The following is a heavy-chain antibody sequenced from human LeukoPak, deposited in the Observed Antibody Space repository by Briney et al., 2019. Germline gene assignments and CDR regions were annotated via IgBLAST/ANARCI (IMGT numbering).Heavy chain of an antibody. CDR2: INHRGST. V-gene: IGHV4-34*01. CDR1: GGSFSGYY. D-gene: IGHD3-10*01. Sequence: SETLSLTCAVYGGSFSGYYWSWIRQPPGKGREWIGEINHRGSTNYNPSLNSRVTISVDTSKNQFYLKLSSVTAADTAVYYCARVFDSGSQAYFYYIDYWGKGTMVTISS. J-gene: IGHJ4*02. CDR3: ARVFDSGSQAYFYYIDY.